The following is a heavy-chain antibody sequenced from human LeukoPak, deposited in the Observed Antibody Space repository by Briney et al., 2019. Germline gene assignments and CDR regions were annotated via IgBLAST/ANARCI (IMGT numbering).Heavy chain of an antibody. CDR2: ISYDGSNK. D-gene: IGHD3-3*01. V-gene: IGHV3-30*18. Sequence: GGSLRLSCAASGFTFSSYGMHWVRQAPGKGLEWVAVISYDGSNKYYADSVKGRFTIFRDNSKNTLYLQMNSLRAEDTAVYYCAKDLPTYDFWSGYYTHYYYYYGMDVWGQGTTVTVSS. J-gene: IGHJ6*02. CDR1: GFTFSSYG. CDR3: AKDLPTYDFWSGYYTHYYYYYGMDV.